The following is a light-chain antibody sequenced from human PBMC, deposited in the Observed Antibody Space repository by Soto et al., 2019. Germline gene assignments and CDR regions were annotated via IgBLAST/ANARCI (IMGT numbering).Light chain of an antibody. Sequence: EIVLTQSPATLSLSPGERATLSCRASQSVSSYLAWYQQKPGQAPRLLIYDASNRATGIPARFSGSGSGTDFTLTISSLEPEDFAMYYCQQYSSSRTFGQGTKVEIK. J-gene: IGKJ1*01. CDR2: DAS. CDR1: QSVSSY. V-gene: IGKV3-11*01. CDR3: QQYSSSRT.